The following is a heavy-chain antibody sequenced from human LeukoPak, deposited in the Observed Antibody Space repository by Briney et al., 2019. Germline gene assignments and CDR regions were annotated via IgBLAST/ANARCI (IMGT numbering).Heavy chain of an antibody. CDR3: ARVVNDAFDM. D-gene: IGHD6-6*01. V-gene: IGHV3-21*01. CDR2: ISSSSSYI. Sequence: GGSLRLSCAASGFTFSSYSMNWVLQAPGKGLGWVSSISSSSSYIYYADSVKGRFTISRDNAKNTLYLQMNSLRAEDTAVYYCARVVNDAFDMWGRGTMVTVSS. CDR1: GFTFSSYS. J-gene: IGHJ3*02.